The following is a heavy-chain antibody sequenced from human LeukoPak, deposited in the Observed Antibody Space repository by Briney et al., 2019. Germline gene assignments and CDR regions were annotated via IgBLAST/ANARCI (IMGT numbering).Heavy chain of an antibody. D-gene: IGHD5-12*01. J-gene: IGHJ3*02. V-gene: IGHV4-61*01. Sequence: SETLSLTCAVSGGSISSGTYSWSWIRQPPGKGLEWIGYIYYSGSATYNPSLKSRVTISVDTSKNQFSLKLSSVTAADTAVYYCARFQGIIVATSIPVDAFDIWGQGTMVTVSS. CDR3: ARFQGIIVATSIPVDAFDI. CDR2: IYYSGSA. CDR1: GGSISSGTYS.